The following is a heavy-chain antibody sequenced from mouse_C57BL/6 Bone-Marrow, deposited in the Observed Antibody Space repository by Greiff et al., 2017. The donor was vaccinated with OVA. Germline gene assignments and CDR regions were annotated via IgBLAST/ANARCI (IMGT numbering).Heavy chain of an antibody. Sequence: VQLQQSGAELARPGASVKLSCKASGYTFTSYGISWVKQRTGQGLEWIGEIYPRSGNTYYNEKFKGKATLTADKSSSTAYMELRSLTSEDSAVYFSARVGYFLAYWGQGTLVTVSA. CDR1: GYTFTSYG. CDR2: IYPRSGNT. V-gene: IGHV1-81*01. J-gene: IGHJ3*01. CDR3: ARVGYFLAY. D-gene: IGHD2-14*01.